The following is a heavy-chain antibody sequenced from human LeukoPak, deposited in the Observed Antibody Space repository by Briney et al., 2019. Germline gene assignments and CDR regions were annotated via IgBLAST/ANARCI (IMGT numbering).Heavy chain of an antibody. J-gene: IGHJ3*02. CDR2: ISGSGGST. CDR3: ARGADYYDSSGYYGAFDI. D-gene: IGHD3-22*01. Sequence: GGSLRLSCAASGFTFSSYGMSWVRQAPGKGLEWVSAISGSGGSTYYADSVKGRFTISRDNSKNTLYLQMNSLRAEDTAVYYCARGADYYDSSGYYGAFDIWGQGTMVTVSS. CDR1: GFTFSSYG. V-gene: IGHV3-23*01.